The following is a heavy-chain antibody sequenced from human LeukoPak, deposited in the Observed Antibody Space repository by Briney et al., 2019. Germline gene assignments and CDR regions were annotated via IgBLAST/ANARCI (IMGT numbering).Heavy chain of an antibody. CDR1: GGSFSGYY. CDR2: INHSGST. V-gene: IGHV4-34*01. Sequence: PSETLSLTCAVYGGSFSGYYWSWIRQPPGKGLEWNGEINHSGSTNYNPSLKSRVTISVDTSKNQFSLKLSSVTAADTAVYHCARSQIQNSSSWFKYFDYWGQGTLVTVSS. D-gene: IGHD6-13*01. J-gene: IGHJ4*02. CDR3: ARSQIQNSSSWFKYFDY.